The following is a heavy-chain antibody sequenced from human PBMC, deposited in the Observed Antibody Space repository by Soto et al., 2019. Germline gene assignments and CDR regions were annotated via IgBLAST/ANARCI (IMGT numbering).Heavy chain of an antibody. CDR3: TTDPHSTGTKY. D-gene: IGHD1-1*01. V-gene: IGHV3-15*01. J-gene: IGHJ4*02. CDR1: GFSFSDAW. Sequence: GGSLRLSCAASGFSFSDAWMTWVRQAPGAGLAWVGRIKSKTDGGTTDYAAPVKGRFTISRDASKTTLYLQMNSLKTEDTAIYYCTTDPHSTGTKYWGQGTLVTVSS. CDR2: IKSKTDGGTT.